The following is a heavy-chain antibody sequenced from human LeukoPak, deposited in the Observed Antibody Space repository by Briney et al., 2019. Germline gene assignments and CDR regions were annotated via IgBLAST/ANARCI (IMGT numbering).Heavy chain of an antibody. D-gene: IGHD5-18*01. CDR1: GFTVSSNY. V-gene: IGHV3-53*01. CDR2: IYSGGST. J-gene: IGHJ4*02. CDR3: GKTTVGYSSGQKPAWPVDY. Sequence: GGSLRLSCAASGFTVSSNYMSWVRQAPGKGLEWVSVIYSGGSTHYADSVKGRFTISRDNSRNTVYLQINSLRADDTAVYYCGKTTVGYSSGQKPAWPVDYWGQGTLVTVSS.